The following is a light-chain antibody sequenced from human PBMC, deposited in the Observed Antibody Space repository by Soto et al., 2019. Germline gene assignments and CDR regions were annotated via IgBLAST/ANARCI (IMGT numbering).Light chain of an antibody. CDR3: TSWTTSTTMI. V-gene: IGLV2-14*03. Sequence: QSALTQPASVSGSPGQSITISCTGTRSDIGAYNFVSWYQQHPGKAPKPILYDVNIRPSGVSYRFSGSKSGNTASLTISGLQAEDEADYYCTSWTTSTTMIFGGGTKVTVL. J-gene: IGLJ2*01. CDR2: DVN. CDR1: RSDIGAYNF.